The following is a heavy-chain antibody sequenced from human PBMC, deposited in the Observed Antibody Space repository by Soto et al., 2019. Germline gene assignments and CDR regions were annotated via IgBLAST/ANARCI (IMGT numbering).Heavy chain of an antibody. CDR3: ARGFRVEGAYGAGAFFDY. Sequence: GGSLRLSCAVSGFTVSFSYMTWVRQVPGKGLEWVSIAYSDGRAWYADSVKGRFTISRDNSKNTLYLQMNSLRAEDTAVYYCARGFRVEGAYGAGAFFDYWAQGTLVTVSS. D-gene: IGHD1-26*01. J-gene: IGHJ4*02. CDR2: AYSDGRA. CDR1: GFTVSFSY. V-gene: IGHV3-66*01.